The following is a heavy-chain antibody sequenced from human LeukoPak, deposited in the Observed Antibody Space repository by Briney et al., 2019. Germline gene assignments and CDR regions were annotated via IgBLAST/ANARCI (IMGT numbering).Heavy chain of an antibody. J-gene: IGHJ4*02. CDR3: ARENPRPHDFWSGNLDY. D-gene: IGHD3-3*01. Sequence: SETLSLTCTVSGGSISSYYWTWIRQPAGKGLEWIGRIYPSGSTNYNPSLKSRVTMSVDTSKNQFSLKLSSVTAADTAVYYCARENPRPHDFWSGNLDYWGQGTLVTVSS. CDR2: IYPSGST. V-gene: IGHV4-4*07. CDR1: GGSISSYY.